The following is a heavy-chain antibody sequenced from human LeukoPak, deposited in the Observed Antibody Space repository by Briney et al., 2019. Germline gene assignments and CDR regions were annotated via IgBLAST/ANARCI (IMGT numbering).Heavy chain of an antibody. J-gene: IGHJ6*02. Sequence: SVKVSCKASGGTFSSYAISWVRQAPGQGLEWMGGIIPIFGTANYSQKFQGRVTITADESTSTAYMELSSLRSEDTAVYYCARGRVADYYYYGMDVWGQGTTVTVSS. V-gene: IGHV1-69*13. CDR1: GGTFSSYA. D-gene: IGHD3-10*01. CDR2: IIPIFGTA. CDR3: ARGRVADYYYYGMDV.